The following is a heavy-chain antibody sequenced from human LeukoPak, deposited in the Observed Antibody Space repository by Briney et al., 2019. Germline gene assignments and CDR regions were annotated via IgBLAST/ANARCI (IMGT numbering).Heavy chain of an antibody. CDR1: GFPFDDYA. Sequence: SLRLSCAASGFPFDDYAMHWVRQAPGKGLEWVSAISWNSVSIGYADSVRGRFTISRDNAKNSLYLQMNSLGTEDTALYYCAKGPLTLVRGVTVYYFDFWGQGTLVTVSS. J-gene: IGHJ4*02. D-gene: IGHD3-10*01. CDR2: ISWNSVSI. V-gene: IGHV3-9*01. CDR3: AKGPLTLVRGVTVYYFDF.